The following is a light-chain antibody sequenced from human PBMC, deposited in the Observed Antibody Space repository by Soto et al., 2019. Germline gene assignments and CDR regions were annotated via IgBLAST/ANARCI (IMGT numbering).Light chain of an antibody. CDR2: GAS. CDR3: QQYGSSPPWT. J-gene: IGKJ1*01. Sequence: EIVLTQSPGTLSLFPGEGATLSCRASQSISSSYLAWYQQKAGQAPRLLIYGASSRATGIPDRFSGSGSGTDFTLTISRLEPEDFAVYSCQQYGSSPPWTFGQGTKVEIK. V-gene: IGKV3-20*01. CDR1: QSISSSY.